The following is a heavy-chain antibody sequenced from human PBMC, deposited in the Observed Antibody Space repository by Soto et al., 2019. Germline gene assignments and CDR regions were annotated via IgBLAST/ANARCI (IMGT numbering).Heavy chain of an antibody. CDR3: AKDPSGSYYDYYYMDV. CDR1: GFTFSSYA. J-gene: IGHJ6*03. V-gene: IGHV3-23*01. D-gene: IGHD1-26*01. Sequence: GGSLRLSCAASGFTFSSYAMSWVRQAPGKGLEWVSAISGSGGSTYYADSVKGRFTISRDNSKNTLYLQMNSLRAEDTAVYYCAKDPSGSYYDYYYMDVWGKGTTVTVSS. CDR2: ISGSGGST.